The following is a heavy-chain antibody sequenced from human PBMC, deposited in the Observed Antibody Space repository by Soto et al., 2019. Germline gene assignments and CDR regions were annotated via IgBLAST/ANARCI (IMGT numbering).Heavy chain of an antibody. D-gene: IGHD6-19*01. CDR1: GGSISSGDYY. CDR2: IYSSGSS. Sequence: PSETLSLTCTVSGGSISSGDYYWSWIRQPPGKGLEWIGSIYSSGSSSYNPALKSRLTISLDTSKNQFPLKLTSVTAADTAVYYCARFAYRSGWNFDYWGRGTLVTVSS. V-gene: IGHV4-30-4*01. CDR3: ARFAYRSGWNFDY. J-gene: IGHJ4*02.